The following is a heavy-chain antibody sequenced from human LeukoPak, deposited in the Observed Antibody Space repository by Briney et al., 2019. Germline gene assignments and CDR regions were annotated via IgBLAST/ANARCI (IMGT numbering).Heavy chain of an antibody. CDR3: ASDMETGGRAVDS. D-gene: IGHD2-8*02. CDR2: IRTDGGST. J-gene: IGHJ4*02. V-gene: IGHV3-74*01. Sequence: GGSLRLSCAASGFRFSNYWIHWVSQAPAKGLVWVSRIRTDGGSTAYADFVKGRFTISRDNAKNTVYLQMNSLRADDTAVYYCASDMETGGRAVDSSGQGTLVTVSS. CDR1: GFRFSNYW.